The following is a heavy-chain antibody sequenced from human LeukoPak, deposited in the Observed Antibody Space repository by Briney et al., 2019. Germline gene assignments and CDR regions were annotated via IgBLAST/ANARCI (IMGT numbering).Heavy chain of an antibody. CDR2: IYYSGST. CDR1: GSSISSYY. V-gene: IGHV4-59*01. Sequence: PSETLSLTCTVSGSSISSYYWSWIRQPPGKGLEWIGYIYYSGSTNYNPSLKSRVTISVDTSKNQFSLKLSSVTAADTAVYYCAYSSSWYDYWGQGTLVTVSS. CDR3: AYSSSWYDY. D-gene: IGHD6-13*01. J-gene: IGHJ4*02.